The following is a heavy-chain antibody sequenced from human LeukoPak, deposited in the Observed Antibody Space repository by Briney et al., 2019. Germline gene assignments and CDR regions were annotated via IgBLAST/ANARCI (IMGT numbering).Heavy chain of an antibody. V-gene: IGHV3-30*02. CDR2: IRYDGSNK. D-gene: IGHD3-3*01. Sequence: GGSLRLSCAASGFTFSRYGMYWVRQAPGKGLEWVAFIRYDGSNKYYADSVKGRFTISRDNSKNTLYMQMNSLRGEDTAVYYCAKDSQPGYDFWSGYYSLAETKSQNYYYYMDVWGKGTTVTVSS. CDR3: AKDSQPGYDFWSGYYSLAETKSQNYYYYMDV. CDR1: GFTFSRYG. J-gene: IGHJ6*03.